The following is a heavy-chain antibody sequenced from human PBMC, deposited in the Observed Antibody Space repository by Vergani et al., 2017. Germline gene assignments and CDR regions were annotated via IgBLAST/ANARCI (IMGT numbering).Heavy chain of an antibody. Sequence: EVQLLESGGGLVQPGGSLRLSCAASGFTFSTYAMTWVRQAPGKGLEWVSSISGPGLSTYYADSVKGRFSISGDNSKNTVFLQMHSLRAEDTAIYYCVKEKIDLGSYFFDSWGHGILVTVSS. CDR3: VKEKIDLGSYFFDS. CDR2: ISGPGLST. D-gene: IGHD2/OR15-2a*01. J-gene: IGHJ4*01. CDR1: GFTFSTYA. V-gene: IGHV3-23*01.